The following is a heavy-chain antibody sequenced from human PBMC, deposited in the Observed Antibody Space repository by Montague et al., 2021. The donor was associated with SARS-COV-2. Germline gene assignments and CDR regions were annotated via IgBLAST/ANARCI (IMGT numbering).Heavy chain of an antibody. CDR3: AHREEDNHGYSWFCP. V-gene: IGHV2-5*01. CDR1: GFSLDTRGAG. J-gene: IGHJ5*02. CDR2: XYWNDGK. Sequence: PVLVKPTQTFTLICSFSGFSLDTRGAGVAWIRQPPGKALEWLGTXYWNDGKHYNSSLKSRLSMSKDTSKNQVVLIMTDVDPADTATYFCAHREEDNHGYSWFCPWGTGTLVTVSS. D-gene: IGHD5-12*01.